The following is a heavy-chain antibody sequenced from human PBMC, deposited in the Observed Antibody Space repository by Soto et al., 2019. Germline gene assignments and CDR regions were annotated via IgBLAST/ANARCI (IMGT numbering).Heavy chain of an antibody. J-gene: IGHJ3*02. CDR3: ASADTYYYDSSGYAFDI. Sequence: AAVTVSCKASGYTFTSYDINWVRQATGRGGEWMGWMNPNSGNKGYAQKFQGRVTMTRNTSISTAYMELSSLRSEDTAVYYCASADTYYYDSSGYAFDIWGQGTMVTVSS. V-gene: IGHV1-8*01. CDR1: GYTFTSYD. CDR2: MNPNSGNK. D-gene: IGHD3-22*01.